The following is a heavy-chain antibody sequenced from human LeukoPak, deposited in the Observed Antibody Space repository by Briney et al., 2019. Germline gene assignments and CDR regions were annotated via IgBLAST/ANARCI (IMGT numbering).Heavy chain of an antibody. D-gene: IGHD3-10*01. V-gene: IGHV3-23*01. CDR1: GFTFSIYA. CDR2: VSGSGGST. J-gene: IGHJ5*02. CDR3: ARAMHYYGSGSYRVSWFDP. Sequence: GGSLRLSCAASGFTFSIYAMAWVRQAPGKGLEWVSGVSGSGGSTYYADSVKGRFTISRDNSKNTLYLQMNSLRAEDTAVYYCARAMHYYGSGSYRVSWFDPWGQGTLVTVSS.